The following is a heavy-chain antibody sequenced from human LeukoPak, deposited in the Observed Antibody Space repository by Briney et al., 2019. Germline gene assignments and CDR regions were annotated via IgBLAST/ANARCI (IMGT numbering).Heavy chain of an antibody. V-gene: IGHV4-59*08. Sequence: SETLSLTCTVSGGSISSYYWSWIRQPPGKGLEWIGYIYYSGSTNYNPSLKSRVTISVDTSKNQFSLKLSSVTAADTAVYYCARPSSTMVRGVNLGDNWFDPWGQGTLVTVSS. CDR2: IYYSGST. J-gene: IGHJ5*02. D-gene: IGHD3-10*01. CDR1: GGSISSYY. CDR3: ARPSSTMVRGVNLGDNWFDP.